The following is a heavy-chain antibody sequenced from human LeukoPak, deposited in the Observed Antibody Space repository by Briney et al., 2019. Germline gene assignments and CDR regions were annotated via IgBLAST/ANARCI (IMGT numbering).Heavy chain of an antibody. CDR1: GFSISSYW. V-gene: IGHV3-7*01. CDR3: ARLTTMVTTFVY. CDR2: INPDGSDK. Sequence: GGSLRLSCAASGFSISSYWMSWVRQAPGNGLEWVASINPDGSDKYYVDSVKGRFTISRDNAENSLYLQMNNLRAEDTSVYYCARLTTMVTTFVYWGQGALVTVSS. J-gene: IGHJ4*02. D-gene: IGHD4/OR15-4a*01.